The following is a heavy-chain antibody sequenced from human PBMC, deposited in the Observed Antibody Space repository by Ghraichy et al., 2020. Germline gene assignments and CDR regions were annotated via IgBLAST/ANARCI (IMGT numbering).Heavy chain of an antibody. J-gene: IGHJ3*02. Sequence: GGSLRLSCVASGFTFSSYSMNWVRQAPGKGLEWVSSISISGTYIYYADSVRGRFTISRDNAKNSLFLQMNSLRAEDTAVYYCARAYYLTSKYSGYERNAFDIWGKGTMVTVSS. D-gene: IGHD5-12*01. V-gene: IGHV3-21*01. CDR2: ISISGTYI. CDR1: GFTFSSYS. CDR3: ARAYYLTSKYSGYERNAFDI.